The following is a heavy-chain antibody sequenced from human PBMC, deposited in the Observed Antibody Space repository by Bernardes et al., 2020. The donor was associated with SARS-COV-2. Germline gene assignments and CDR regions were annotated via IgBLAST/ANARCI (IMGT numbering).Heavy chain of an antibody. CDR3: AGSLTDGLDY. CDR1: GFTFSSYA. J-gene: IGHJ4*02. V-gene: IGHV3-30-3*01. Sequence: GSLSRSGAASGFTFSSYAMHWVRPAPGKGLEWVAVISYDGSNKYYADSVKGRFTISRDNSKNTLYLQMNSLRAEDTAVYYCAGSLTDGLDYWGQGTLVTVSS. D-gene: IGHD3-16*01. CDR2: ISYDGSNK.